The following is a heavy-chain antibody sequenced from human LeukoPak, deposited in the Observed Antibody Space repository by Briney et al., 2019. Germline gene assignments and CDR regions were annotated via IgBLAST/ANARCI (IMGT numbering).Heavy chain of an antibody. CDR3: ASLEHYYYYYMDV. J-gene: IGHJ6*03. CDR1: GFTFSSYE. D-gene: IGHD1-1*01. CDR2: ISSSGSTI. V-gene: IGHV3-48*03. Sequence: QPGGSLRLSCAASGFTFSSYEMNWVRQAPGKGLEWVSYISSSGSTIYYADSVKGRFTISRDNAKNSLYLQMNSLRAEDTAVYYCASLEHYYYYYMDVWGKGTTVTVSS.